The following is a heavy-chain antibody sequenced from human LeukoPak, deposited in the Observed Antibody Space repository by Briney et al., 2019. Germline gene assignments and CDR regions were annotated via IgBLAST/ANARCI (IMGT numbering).Heavy chain of an antibody. V-gene: IGHV1-69*13. J-gene: IGHJ5*02. CDR2: IVPIFGTG. Sequence: SVKVSFKASSGTFSIYAISWLRLAPAPGLGWVGGIVPIFGTGNYAQTFQGRVTITADESTSTAYMELSSLRSEDTAVYYCARDARHRYCSSTSCCRGCLDPWGQGTLVTVSS. CDR3: ARDARHRYCSSTSCCRGCLDP. CDR1: SGTFSIYA. D-gene: IGHD2-2*01.